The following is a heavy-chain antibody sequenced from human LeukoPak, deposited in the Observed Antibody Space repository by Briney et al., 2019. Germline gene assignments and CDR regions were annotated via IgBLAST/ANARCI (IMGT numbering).Heavy chain of an antibody. CDR3: ARDGVGLEY. CDR2: INTNTGGT. V-gene: IGHV1-2*02. Sequence: ASLRVSCKTSGYTFTGYYLHWLRQAPGQRLERVGWINTNTGGTENAQKFQGRVSMTRDTSVNTAYMELSRVTSDDTAVYYCARDGVGLEYWGQGTPVTVSS. D-gene: IGHD3-3*01. CDR1: GYTFTGYY. J-gene: IGHJ4*02.